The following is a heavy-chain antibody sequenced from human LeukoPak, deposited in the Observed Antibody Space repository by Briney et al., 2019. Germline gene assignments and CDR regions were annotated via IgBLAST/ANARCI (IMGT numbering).Heavy chain of an antibody. D-gene: IGHD3-9*01. Sequence: PGGSLRLSCAASGFTFSSYGMHWHRQAPGKGLEWVAFIRYDGSNKYYADSVKGRFTISRDNSKNTLYLQMNSLRAEDTAVYYCAKELRYFDWLSPFDYWGQGTLVTVSS. CDR1: GFTFSSYG. CDR3: AKELRYFDWLSPFDY. CDR2: IRYDGSNK. J-gene: IGHJ4*02. V-gene: IGHV3-30*02.